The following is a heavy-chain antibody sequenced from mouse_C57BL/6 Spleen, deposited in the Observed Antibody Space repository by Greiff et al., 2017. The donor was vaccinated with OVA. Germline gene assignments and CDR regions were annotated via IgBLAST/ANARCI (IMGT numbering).Heavy chain of an antibody. V-gene: IGHV5-6*01. D-gene: IGHD3-2*02. J-gene: IGHJ2*01. Sequence: EVHLVESGGDLVKPGGSLKLSCAASGFTFSSYGMSWVRQTPDKRLEWVATISSGGSYTYYPDSVKGRFTISRDNAKNTLYLQMISLKSEDTAMYYCASDSSGYVHYFAYWGQGTTLTVSS. CDR2: ISSGGSYT. CDR3: ASDSSGYVHYFAY. CDR1: GFTFSSYG.